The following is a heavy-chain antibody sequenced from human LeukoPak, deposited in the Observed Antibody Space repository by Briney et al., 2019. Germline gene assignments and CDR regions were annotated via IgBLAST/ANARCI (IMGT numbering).Heavy chain of an antibody. J-gene: IGHJ5*02. V-gene: IGHV3-23*01. Sequence: GGSLRLSCAASGFTFSKYAMTSVRQAPGKGLEWVSTISGTGGFTTSTYYADSVKGRFTISRDNSDNKLYLQMDGLRADDTAVYYCVKDRRYAGNSALSRFDQWGQGTPVTVSS. CDR3: VKDRRYAGNSALSRFDQ. CDR1: GFTFSKYA. D-gene: IGHD4-23*01. CDR2: ISGTGGFTTST.